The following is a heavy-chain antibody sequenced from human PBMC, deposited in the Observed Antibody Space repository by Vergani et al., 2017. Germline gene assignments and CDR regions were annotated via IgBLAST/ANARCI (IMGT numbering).Heavy chain of an antibody. D-gene: IGHD3-16*01. Sequence: QVQLQQSGPGLVKPSETLSLTCTVSGGSISSYYWSWIRQPPGKGLEWIGYIYYSGSTNYNPSLKSRVTISVDTSKNQFSLKLSSVTAADTAVYYCARDSFHFESENYDDVFDSWGQGTMVIVSS. CDR1: GGSISSYY. CDR2: IYYSGST. V-gene: IGHV4-59*01. J-gene: IGHJ3*02. CDR3: ARDSFHFESENYDDVFDS.